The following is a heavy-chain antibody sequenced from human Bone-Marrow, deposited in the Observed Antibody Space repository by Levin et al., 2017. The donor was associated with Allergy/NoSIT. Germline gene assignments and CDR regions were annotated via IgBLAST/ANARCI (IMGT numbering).Heavy chain of an antibody. V-gene: IGHV1-3*01. D-gene: IGHD4-17*01. CDR2: INADNGNT. CDR3: ARGAMTTVTI. Sequence: ASVKVSCKASGYTFTKFPIHWVRQASGQRLEWMGWINADNGNTKYSQNFHDRVTFTRDKSATTAYMDLRSLKYEDTAVYYCARGAMTTVTIWGQGTLVTVSS. J-gene: IGHJ4*02. CDR1: GYTFTKFP.